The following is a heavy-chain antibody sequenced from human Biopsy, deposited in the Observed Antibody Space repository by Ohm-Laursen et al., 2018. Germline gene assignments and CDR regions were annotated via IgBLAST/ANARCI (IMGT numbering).Heavy chain of an antibody. CDR3: ATKLTGYFHH. J-gene: IGHJ1*01. V-gene: IGHV1-69*06. Sequence: GASVKVSCNASGYTFAGYYLHWVRQAPGHGLEWLGGNIPILGTGNYAQKFQDRVTVAADTSTSTATMELRSLRSDDTAVYYCATKLTGYFHHWGQGTLVIVSS. CDR1: GYTFAGYY. D-gene: IGHD3-9*01. CDR2: NIPILGTG.